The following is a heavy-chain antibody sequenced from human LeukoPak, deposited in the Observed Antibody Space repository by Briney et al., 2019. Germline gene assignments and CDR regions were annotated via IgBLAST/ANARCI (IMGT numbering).Heavy chain of an antibody. D-gene: IGHD6-19*01. CDR2: ISDSGTST. J-gene: IGHJ4*02. Sequence: TGGSLRLSCAASGFPFRTYAMSWVRQAPGKGLEWVSSISDSGTSTYYADSVKGRFTISRDNSKNTLYLQMNSLRAEDAALYYCAKDISPMVAGLGDFWGQGTLVTVSS. CDR1: GFPFRTYA. V-gene: IGHV3-23*01. CDR3: AKDISPMVAGLGDF.